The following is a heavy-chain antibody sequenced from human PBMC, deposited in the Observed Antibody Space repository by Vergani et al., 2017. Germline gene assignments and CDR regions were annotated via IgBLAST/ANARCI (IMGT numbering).Heavy chain of an antibody. D-gene: IGHD2-8*01. J-gene: IGHJ5*01. CDR1: GFSFNSYW. Sequence: DVHLAESGGGFFQPGGSLRLSCSASGFSFNSYWMHWVRQVPGKGLLWVSRIKSDGSITAYADSVKGRFTISRNNAQNTLYLQMNSLRVENTGVYYCARVKCMKTCHRNNWLDSLGQGTLVTVSS. V-gene: IGHV3-74*03. CDR3: ARVKCMKTCHRNNWLDS. CDR2: IKSDGSIT.